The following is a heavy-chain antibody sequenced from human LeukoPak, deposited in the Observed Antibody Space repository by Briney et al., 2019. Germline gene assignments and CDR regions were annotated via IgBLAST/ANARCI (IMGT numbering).Heavy chain of an antibody. CDR2: INRDGRAT. D-gene: IGHD3-9*01. CDR1: GFAFRNYW. V-gene: IGHV3-74*01. CDR3: ARDPYDILTGPYFDY. Sequence: GGSLRLSCAASGFAFRNYWMHWVRQGPGKGLLWVPRINRDGRATSYADSVKGRFTISRDNAKNTLYLQMNSLRAEDTAVYYCARDPYDILTGPYFDYWGQGTLVTVSS. J-gene: IGHJ4*02.